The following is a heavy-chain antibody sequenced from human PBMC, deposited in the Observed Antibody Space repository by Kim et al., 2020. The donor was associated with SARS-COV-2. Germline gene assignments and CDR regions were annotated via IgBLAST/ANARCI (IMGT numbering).Heavy chain of an antibody. CDR3: AREEGWIDP. Sequence: SEKYYADSVKGRFAISRDNVKSSLYLQMDSLGAEDTAVYYCAREEGWIDPWGQGTLVTVSS. CDR2: SEK. V-gene: IGHV3-7*01. J-gene: IGHJ5*02.